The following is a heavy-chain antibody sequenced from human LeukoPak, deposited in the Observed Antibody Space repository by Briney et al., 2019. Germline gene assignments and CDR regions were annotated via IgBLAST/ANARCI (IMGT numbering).Heavy chain of an antibody. CDR1: GFTFSSYA. CDR3: AKDRLGNCGSGSSFDY. V-gene: IGHV3-23*01. D-gene: IGHD3-10*01. Sequence: GSLRLSCAASGFTFSSYAMSWVRQAPEKGLEWVSAISGSGGSTYYADYVKGRFTISRDNSKNTLYLQMNSLRAEDTAVYYCAKDRLGNCGSGSSFDYWGQGTLVTVSS. CDR2: ISGSGGST. J-gene: IGHJ4*02.